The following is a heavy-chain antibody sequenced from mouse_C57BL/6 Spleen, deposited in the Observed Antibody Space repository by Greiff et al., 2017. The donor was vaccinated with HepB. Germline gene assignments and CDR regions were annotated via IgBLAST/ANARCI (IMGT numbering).Heavy chain of an antibody. J-gene: IGHJ1*03. CDR1: GYTFTSYW. D-gene: IGHD1-1*01. CDR2: IDPSDSYT. Sequence: VQLQQPGAELVMPGASVKLSCKASGYTFTSYWMHWVKQRPGQGLEWIGEIDPSDSYTNYNQKFKGKSTLTVDKSSSTAYIQLSSLTSADSAVYYCARWNYYYGSSFWYFDVWGTGTTVTVSS. V-gene: IGHV1-69*01. CDR3: ARWNYYYGSSFWYFDV.